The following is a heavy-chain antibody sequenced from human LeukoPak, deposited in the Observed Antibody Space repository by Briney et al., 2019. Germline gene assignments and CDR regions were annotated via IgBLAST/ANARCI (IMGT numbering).Heavy chain of an antibody. D-gene: IGHD5-12*01. CDR3: AKGDVDSPMNFYH. CDR2: INWDGGST. J-gene: IGHJ4*02. CDR1: GFIFGDFT. V-gene: IGHV3-43*01. Sequence: PGGSLSLSCAASGFIFGDFTIHWVRQVPGKGLEWVSLINWDGGSTYYADSVKGRFTISRDNSKNSLYLQMDSLTTEDTAFYYCAKGDVDSPMNFYHWGQGTLVTVSS.